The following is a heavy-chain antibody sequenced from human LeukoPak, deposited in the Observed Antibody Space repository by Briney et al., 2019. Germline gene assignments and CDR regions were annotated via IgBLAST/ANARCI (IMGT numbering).Heavy chain of an antibody. J-gene: IGHJ4*02. D-gene: IGHD6-19*01. Sequence: GGSLRLSCVGSGFTFSSSVMSWVRRAPGKGLEWVAVIWYDGSNKYYADSVKGRFTISRDNSKNTLYLQMNSLRAEDTAVYYCARDSSGWSYFDYWGQGTLVTVSS. CDR3: ARDSSGWSYFDY. CDR2: IWYDGSNK. CDR1: GFTFSSSV. V-gene: IGHV3-33*01.